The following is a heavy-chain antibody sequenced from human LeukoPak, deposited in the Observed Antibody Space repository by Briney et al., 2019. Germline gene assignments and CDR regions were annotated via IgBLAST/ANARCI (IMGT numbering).Heavy chain of an antibody. CDR3: ARVMGRYCSSTSCYVDY. J-gene: IGHJ4*02. Sequence: GGSLRLSCAASGITFSSYAMHWVRQAPGKGLAWVAVISYDGSNKYYADSVKGRFTISRDNSKNTLYLQMNSLRAEDTAVYYCARVMGRYCSSTSCYVDYWGQGTLVTVSS. D-gene: IGHD2-2*01. CDR1: GITFSSYA. V-gene: IGHV3-30*04. CDR2: ISYDGSNK.